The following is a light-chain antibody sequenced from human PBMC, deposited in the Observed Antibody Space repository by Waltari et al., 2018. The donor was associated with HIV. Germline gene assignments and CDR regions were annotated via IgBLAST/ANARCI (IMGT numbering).Light chain of an antibody. CDR1: QSVSSY. V-gene: IGKV3-11*01. CDR2: DAS. Sequence: EFALTQFPATLSLSPGERPTLSCRASQSVSSYLAWYQQKPGQAPRLLIYDASNRATGIPARFSGSGSGTDFTLTISSLEPEDFAVYYCQQRSNWPPPTFGQGTRLEIK. CDR3: QQRSNWPPPT. J-gene: IGKJ5*01.